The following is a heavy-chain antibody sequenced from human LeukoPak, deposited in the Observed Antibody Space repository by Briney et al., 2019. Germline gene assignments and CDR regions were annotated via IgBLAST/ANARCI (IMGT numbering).Heavy chain of an antibody. CDR1: GFTFDDYA. Sequence: GGSLRLPCAASGFTFDDYAMHWVRQAPGKGLEWVSGISWNSGNIGYADSVKGRFTISRGNAKNSLYLQMNSLRAEDTALYYCAKDIGGTTLYYFDYWGQGTLVTVSS. V-gene: IGHV3-9*01. CDR3: AKDIGGTTLYYFDY. D-gene: IGHD2/OR15-2a*01. J-gene: IGHJ4*02. CDR2: ISWNSGNI.